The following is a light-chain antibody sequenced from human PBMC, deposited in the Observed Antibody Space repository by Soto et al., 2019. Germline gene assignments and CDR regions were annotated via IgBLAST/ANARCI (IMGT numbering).Light chain of an antibody. CDR3: QQSNRFPLT. V-gene: IGKV1-12*01. CDR2: AAS. CDR1: QGINNM. Sequence: DIQMTQSPSSVSASVGDRVTITCRASQGINNMLAWYQHKPGKAPRLLISAASTLQSGVPSGFSGSASGRDFTLTISSLQPEDSATYYCQQSNRFPLTFGGATRVEIK. J-gene: IGKJ4*01.